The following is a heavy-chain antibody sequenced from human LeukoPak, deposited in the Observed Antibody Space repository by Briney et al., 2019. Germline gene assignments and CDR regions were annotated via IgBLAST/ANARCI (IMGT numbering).Heavy chain of an antibody. CDR1: GYTFTGYY. V-gene: IGHV1-2*02. J-gene: IGHJ6*03. CDR3: ARGSGRAAREYYMDV. CDR2: INPNSGGT. D-gene: IGHD6-6*01. Sequence: GASVKVSCKASGYTFTGYYMHWVRQAPGQGLEWMGWINPNSGGTNYAQKFQGRVTMTRDTSISTAYMELSSLRSEDTAVYYCARGSGRAAREYYMDVWGKGTTVTVSS.